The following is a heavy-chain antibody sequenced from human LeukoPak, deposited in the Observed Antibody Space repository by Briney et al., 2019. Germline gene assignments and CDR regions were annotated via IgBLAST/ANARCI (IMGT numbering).Heavy chain of an antibody. CDR2: ISGSGGST. J-gene: IGHJ6*03. V-gene: IGHV3-23*01. CDR3: AKGVWDYYYYMDV. D-gene: IGHD7-27*01. Sequence: GSLRLSCAASGFPFSSYAMSWVRPAPGKGLEWVSAISGSGGSTYYADSVKGRFTISRDNSKNTLYLQMNSLRAEDTAVYYCAKGVWDYYYYMDVWGKGTTVTVSS. CDR1: GFPFSSYA.